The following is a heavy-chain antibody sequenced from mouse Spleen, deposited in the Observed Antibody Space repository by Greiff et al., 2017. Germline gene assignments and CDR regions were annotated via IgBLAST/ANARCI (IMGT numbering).Heavy chain of an antibody. CDR3: ARDPARGGCAY. J-gene: IGHJ3*01. D-gene: IGHD3-1*01. CDR1: GYTFTSYW. Sequence: QVQLQQPGAELVKPGASVKLSCKASGYTFTSYWMHWVKQRPGQGLEWIGMIHPNSGSTYYNEKFKSKATLTVDKSSSTAYMQLSSLTSEDSAVYYCARDPARGGCAYWGQGTLVTVSA. CDR2: IHPNSGST. V-gene: IGHV1-64*01.